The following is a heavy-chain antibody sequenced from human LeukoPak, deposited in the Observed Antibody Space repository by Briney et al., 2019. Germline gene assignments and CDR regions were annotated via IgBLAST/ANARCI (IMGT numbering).Heavy chain of an antibody. CDR1: GFTFSSYA. Sequence: GGSLRLSCAASGFTFSSYAMHWVRQAPGKGLEYVSAISSNGGSTFYANSVKGRFTISRDTFKNTLYIQMGRLRADDMAVYYCVIVSGSYGYWGQGTLVTVSS. J-gene: IGHJ4*02. CDR3: VIVSGSYGY. D-gene: IGHD1-26*01. V-gene: IGHV3-64*01. CDR2: ISSNGGST.